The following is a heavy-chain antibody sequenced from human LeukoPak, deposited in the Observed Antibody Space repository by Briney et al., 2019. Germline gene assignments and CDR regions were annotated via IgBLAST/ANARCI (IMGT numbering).Heavy chain of an antibody. CDR3: ARQKYDSSGYYQPMGYYYGMDV. CDR1: GGSISSGGYS. CDR2: VYHSGST. J-gene: IGHJ6*02. D-gene: IGHD3-22*01. V-gene: IGHV4-30-2*01. Sequence: SETLSLTCAVSGGSISSGGYSWSWIRQPPGKGLEWIGYVYHSGSTYYNPSLKSRVTISVDTSKNQFSLKLSSVTAADTAVYYCARQKYDSSGYYQPMGYYYGMDVWGQGTTVTVSS.